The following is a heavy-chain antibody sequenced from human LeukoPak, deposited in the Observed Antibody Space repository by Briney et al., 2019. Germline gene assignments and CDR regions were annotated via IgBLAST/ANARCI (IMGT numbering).Heavy chain of an antibody. CDR2: IRYDGSNK. CDR3: AKRDSSGYYYDGPPLFDY. V-gene: IGHV3-30*02. J-gene: IGHJ4*02. Sequence: PGGSLRLSCAASGFTFSSYGMHWVRQAPGKGLEWVAFIRYDGSNKYYADSVKGRFTISRDNSKNTLYLQMNSQRAEDTAVYYCAKRDSSGYYYDGPPLFDYWGQGTLVTVSS. D-gene: IGHD3-22*01. CDR1: GFTFSSYG.